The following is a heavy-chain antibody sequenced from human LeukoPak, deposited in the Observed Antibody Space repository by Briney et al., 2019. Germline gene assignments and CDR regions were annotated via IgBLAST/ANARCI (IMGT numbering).Heavy chain of an antibody. V-gene: IGHV4-39*02. CDR2: IYYSGST. Sequence: PSETLSLTCTVSGGSISSSSYYWGWPRQPPGRGLEWSGNIYYSGSTYYNPSLKSRVSISVGTSKKHFSLRLSSVTAADTAVYYCARLGGYSYGYSGAFDIWGQGTMVTVSS. D-gene: IGHD5-18*01. CDR1: GGSISSSSYY. CDR3: ARLGGYSYGYSGAFDI. J-gene: IGHJ3*02.